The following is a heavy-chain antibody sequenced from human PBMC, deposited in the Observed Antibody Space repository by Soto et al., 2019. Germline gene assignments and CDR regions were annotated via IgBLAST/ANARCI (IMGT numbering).Heavy chain of an antibody. CDR2: IYFRGTT. CDR3: ARMNYYDTSGYPFDY. CDR1: GGSISSYY. V-gene: IGHV4-59*01. Sequence: SETLSLTCTVSGGSISSYYWSWIRQPPGKGLEWIGYIYFRGTTNYNPSLKSRVTMSADTSKNQFSLKLNSVTAADTAVYYCARMNYYDTSGYPFDYWGQGMMVTVS. D-gene: IGHD3-22*01. J-gene: IGHJ4*02.